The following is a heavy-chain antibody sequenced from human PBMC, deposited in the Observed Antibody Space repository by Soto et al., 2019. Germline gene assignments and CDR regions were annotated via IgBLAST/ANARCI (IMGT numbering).Heavy chain of an antibody. CDR1: GYTFTSYD. CDR2: MNPNSGNT. CDR3: ARLDFWSGYYWFDP. V-gene: IGHV1-8*01. J-gene: IGHJ5*02. Sequence: ASVKVSCKASGYTFTSYDINWVRQATGQGLEWMGWMNPNSGNTGYAQKIQGRVTMTRNTSISTAYMELSSLRSEDTAVYYCARLDFWSGYYWFDPWGQGTLVTVSS. D-gene: IGHD3-3*01.